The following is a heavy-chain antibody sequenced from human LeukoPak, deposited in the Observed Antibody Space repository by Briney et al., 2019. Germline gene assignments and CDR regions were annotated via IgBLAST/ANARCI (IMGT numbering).Heavy chain of an antibody. Sequence: GGSLRLSCAASGFTFSSYAMSWVRQAPGKGLEWVANIKQDGSEKYYVDSVKGRFTISRDNAKNSLYLQMNSLRAEDTAVYYCARDLLGPPFGSAVDYWGQGTLVTVSS. D-gene: IGHD2-8*02. CDR1: GFTFSSYA. J-gene: IGHJ4*02. V-gene: IGHV3-7*01. CDR3: ARDLLGPPFGSAVDY. CDR2: IKQDGSEK.